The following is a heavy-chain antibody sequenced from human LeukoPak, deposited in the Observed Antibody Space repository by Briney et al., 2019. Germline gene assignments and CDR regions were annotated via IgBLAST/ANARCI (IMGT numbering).Heavy chain of an antibody. CDR3: VLGSRALTEAD. V-gene: IGHV3-23*01. CDR2: ISGSGGST. Sequence: PGGSLRLSCAASGFTFSSYAMSWVRQAPGKGLEWVSAISGSGGSTYYADSVKGRFTISRDNAKNSLYLQMNSLRAEDTAVYYCVLGSRALTEADWGQGTLVTVSS. D-gene: IGHD2-21*02. CDR1: GFTFSSYA. J-gene: IGHJ4*02.